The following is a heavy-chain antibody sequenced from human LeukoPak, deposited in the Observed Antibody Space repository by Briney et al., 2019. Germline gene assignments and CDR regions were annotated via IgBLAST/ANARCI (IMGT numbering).Heavy chain of an antibody. D-gene: IGHD3-10*01. J-gene: IGHJ4*02. V-gene: IGHV1-69*13. CDR3: ARGITMVRGVIIGTFDY. CDR2: IIPIFGTA. CDR1: GGTFSSYA. Sequence: SVKVSCKASGGTFSSYAISWVRQAPGQGLEWMGGIIPIFGTANYAQKFQGRVTITADESTSTAYMELSSLRSEDTAVYYCARGITMVRGVIIGTFDYWGQGTLVIVSS.